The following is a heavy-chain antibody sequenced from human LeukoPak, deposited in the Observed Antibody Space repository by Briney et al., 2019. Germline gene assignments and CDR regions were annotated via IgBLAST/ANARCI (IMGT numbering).Heavy chain of an antibody. CDR1: GGSISDNY. V-gene: IGHV4-4*07. CDR2: IYTSGNT. Sequence: PSETLSLTCTVSGGSISDNYWSWIRQPPGKGLEWIGRIYTSGNTNYNPSLKSRVTMSVDTSKNQSSLKLSSVTAADTAVYYCASTGYSYGSFDYWGQGTLVTVSS. D-gene: IGHD5-18*01. CDR3: ASTGYSYGSFDY. J-gene: IGHJ4*02.